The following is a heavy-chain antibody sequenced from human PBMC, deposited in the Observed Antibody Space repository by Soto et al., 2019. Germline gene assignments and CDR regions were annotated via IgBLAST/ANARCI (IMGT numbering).Heavy chain of an antibody. J-gene: IGHJ6*02. V-gene: IGHV6-1*01. D-gene: IGHD3-22*01. Sequence: PSQTLSLTCAISGDSVSSNSAAWNWIRQSPSRGPEWLGRTYYRSKWYNDYAVSVKSRITINPDTSKNQFSLQLNSVTAADTAVYYCAREGYDSRNYYYYGMDVWGQGTTVTVSS. CDR1: GDSVSSNSAA. CDR3: AREGYDSRNYYYYGMDV. CDR2: TYYRSKWYN.